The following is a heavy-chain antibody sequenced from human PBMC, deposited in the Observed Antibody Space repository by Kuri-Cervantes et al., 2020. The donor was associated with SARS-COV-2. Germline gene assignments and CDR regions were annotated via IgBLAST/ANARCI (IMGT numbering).Heavy chain of an antibody. D-gene: IGHD6-13*01. Sequence: GGSLRLSCAASGFTVSGNYMSWVRQAPGKGLEWVSSISSTSSYIYYADSVKGRFTISRDNAKNSLYLQMNSLRAEDTAVYYCARDCSSPYKYYYYYYMDVWGKGTTVTVSS. CDR1: GFTVSGNY. V-gene: IGHV3-21*01. CDR2: ISSTSSYI. CDR3: ARDCSSPYKYYYYYYMDV. J-gene: IGHJ6*03.